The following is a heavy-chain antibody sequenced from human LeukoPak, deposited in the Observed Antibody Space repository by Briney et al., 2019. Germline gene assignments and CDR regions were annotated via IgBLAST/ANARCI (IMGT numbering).Heavy chain of an antibody. CDR1: SYTFTSSG. D-gene: IGHD2-15*01. CDR2: INTHNGYS. J-gene: IGHJ4*02. CDR3: AKNTTGGYSDS. Sequence: ASVKVSCKTSSYTFTSSGITWVRQAPGQGLEWMGWINTHNGYSKYAQRLQGRVTMTADTSTSTAYMELSSLTSDDTAVYFCAKNTTGGYSDSWGQGTLVTVSS. V-gene: IGHV1-18*01.